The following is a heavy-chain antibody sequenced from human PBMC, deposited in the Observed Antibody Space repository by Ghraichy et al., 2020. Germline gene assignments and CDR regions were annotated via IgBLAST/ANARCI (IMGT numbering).Heavy chain of an antibody. J-gene: IGHJ1*01. CDR3: AKDVHYYDSSGFEYFQH. Sequence: GGSLRLSCAASGFTFSSYAMSWVRQAPGKGLEWVSAISGSGGSTYYADSVKGRFTISRDNSKNTLYLQMNSLRAEDTAVYYCAKDVHYYDSSGFEYFQHWGQGTLVTVSS. CDR2: ISGSGGST. D-gene: IGHD3-22*01. V-gene: IGHV3-23*01. CDR1: GFTFSSYA.